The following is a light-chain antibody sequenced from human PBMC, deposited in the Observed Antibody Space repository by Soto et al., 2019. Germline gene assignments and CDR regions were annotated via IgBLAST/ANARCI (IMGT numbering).Light chain of an antibody. CDR2: GAS. Sequence: EIVLTQSPGTLSLSPWERATLSCRASQSITNNYLAWYQQKPGRAHRLLIYGASSRATGIPDRFSGSGSGTDFTLTNSRLEPEDFAMYYCQQYGYLVTFGGGTKVEIK. CDR1: QSITNNY. CDR3: QQYGYLVT. V-gene: IGKV3-20*01. J-gene: IGKJ4*01.